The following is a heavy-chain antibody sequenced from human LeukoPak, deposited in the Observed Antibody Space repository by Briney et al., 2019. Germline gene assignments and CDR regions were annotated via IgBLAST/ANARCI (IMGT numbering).Heavy chain of an antibody. V-gene: IGHV4-4*02. CDR1: GGSISSSNW. Sequence: SETLSLTCAVSGGSISSSNWWSWVRQPPGKGLEWIGEIYHSGSTNYNPSLKSRVTTSVDKCKNQFSLKLSSVTAADTAVYYCARTSMIVVANPSGAFDIWGQGTMVTVSS. CDR2: IYHSGST. CDR3: ARTSMIVVANPSGAFDI. D-gene: IGHD3-22*01. J-gene: IGHJ3*02.